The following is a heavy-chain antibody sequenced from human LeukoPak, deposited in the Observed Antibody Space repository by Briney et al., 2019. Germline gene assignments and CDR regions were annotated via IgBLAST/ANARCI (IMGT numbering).Heavy chain of an antibody. CDR1: GFTFSSYW. J-gene: IGHJ4*02. D-gene: IGHD5-12*01. CDR3: AREGRVSGYDFDC. CDR2: INSDGSSI. Sequence: HTGGSLRLSCAASGFTFSSYWMHWVRQAPGKGLMWVSRINSDGSSITYADSVKGRFTISRDNAKNTLYLQMNSLRVEDTAVYYCAREGRVSGYDFDCWGQGTLVTVSS. V-gene: IGHV3-74*03.